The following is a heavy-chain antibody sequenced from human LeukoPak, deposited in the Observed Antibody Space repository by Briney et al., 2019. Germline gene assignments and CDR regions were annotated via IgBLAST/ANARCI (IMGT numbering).Heavy chain of an antibody. J-gene: IGHJ2*01. CDR3: ARPSRNTARTYWYFDL. CDR2: INAGNGNT. CDR1: GYTFTSYA. V-gene: IGHV1-3*01. Sequence: GASVKVSCKASGYTFTSYAMHWVRQAPGQRLEWMGWINAGNGNTKYSQKFQGRVTITRDTSASTAYTELSSLRSEDTAVYYCARPSRNTARTYWYFDLWGRGTLVTVSS. D-gene: IGHD5-18*01.